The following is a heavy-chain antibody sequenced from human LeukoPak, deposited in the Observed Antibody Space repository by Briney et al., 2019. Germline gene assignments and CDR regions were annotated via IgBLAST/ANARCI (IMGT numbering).Heavy chain of an antibody. CDR3: AREDYGDYPNWFDP. J-gene: IGHJ5*02. V-gene: IGHV3-21*01. CDR1: GFTFSSYS. Sequence: GGSLRLSCAASGFTFSSYSMNWVRQAPGKGLEWVSSISSSSSYIYYADSVKGRFTISRDNAKNSLYLQMNSLRAEDTAVYYCAREDYGDYPNWFDPWGQGTLVTVSS. CDR2: ISSSSSYI. D-gene: IGHD4-17*01.